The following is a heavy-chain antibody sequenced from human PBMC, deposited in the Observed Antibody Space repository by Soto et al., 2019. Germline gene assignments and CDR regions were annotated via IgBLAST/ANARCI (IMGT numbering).Heavy chain of an antibody. CDR3: ARASTVYDILTYFDY. D-gene: IGHD3-9*01. CDR1: GGSISSGGYS. J-gene: IGHJ4*02. V-gene: IGHV4-30-2*01. Sequence: QLQLQESGSGLVKPSQNLSLTCAVSGGSISSGGYSWSWIRQPPGKGLEWIGYIYHSGSTYYNPSLKSRVTISVDRSKNQFSLKLSSVTAADTAVYYCARASTVYDILTYFDYWGQGTLVTVSS. CDR2: IYHSGST.